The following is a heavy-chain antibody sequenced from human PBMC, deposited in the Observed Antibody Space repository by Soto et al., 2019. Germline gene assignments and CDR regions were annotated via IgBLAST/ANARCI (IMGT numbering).Heavy chain of an antibody. CDR1: GGSISGSY. D-gene: IGHD6-19*01. V-gene: IGHV4-59*01. CDR3: ARSVAVPGAHIDX. CDR2: VYYTGST. Sequence: SETLSLTCSVSGGSISGSYWSWIRQSPGKGLEWLFYVYYTGSTNYSPSLRSRVSISVDTSKNEFSLRLSSVTAADTAVYFCARSVAVPGAHIDXWGQVTQVTVSX. J-gene: IGHJ4*02.